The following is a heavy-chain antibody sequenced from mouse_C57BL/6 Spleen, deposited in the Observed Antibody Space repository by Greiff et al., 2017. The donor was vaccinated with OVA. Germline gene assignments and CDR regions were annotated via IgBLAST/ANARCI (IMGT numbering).Heavy chain of an antibody. Sequence: EVMLVESGGGLVQPKGSLKLSCAASGFSFNTYAMNWVRQAPGKGLEWVARLRSKSNNYATYYADSVKDRFTISRDDSESMLYLQMNNLKTEDTAMYYCVRPSIYDGSLFAYWGQGTLVTVSA. CDR2: LRSKSNNYAT. CDR3: VRPSIYDGSLFAY. J-gene: IGHJ3*01. V-gene: IGHV10-1*01. CDR1: GFSFNTYA. D-gene: IGHD2-3*01.